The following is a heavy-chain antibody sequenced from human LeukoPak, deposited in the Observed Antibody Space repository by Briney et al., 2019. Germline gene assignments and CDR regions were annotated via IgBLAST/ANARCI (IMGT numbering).Heavy chain of an antibody. CDR1: GFTFSRYW. CDR3: ARSAGSSSWYEGYYFDY. J-gene: IGHJ4*02. CDR2: IKQDGCEK. D-gene: IGHD6-13*01. Sequence: GGSLRLSCAASGFTFSRYWMSWVRQAPGKGLEWVANIKQDGCEKYYVDSVKGRFTISRDNAKNSLYLQMNSLRAEDTAVYYCARSAGSSSWYEGYYFDYWGQGTLVTVSS. V-gene: IGHV3-7*01.